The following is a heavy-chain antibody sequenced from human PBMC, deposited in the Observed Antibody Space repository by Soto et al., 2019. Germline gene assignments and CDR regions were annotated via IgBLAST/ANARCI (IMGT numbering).Heavy chain of an antibody. D-gene: IGHD2-21*02. CDR3: XXXXXXVXAILGY. CDR2: INSDGSST. CDR1: GFTFSSCW. V-gene: IGHV3-74*01. J-gene: IGHJ4*02. Sequence: EVQLVESGGGLVQPGGSLRLSCAASGFTFSSCWVHWVRQAPGKGLVWVSRINSDGSSTSYADSVKGRFTISRDNAKNTLYLQMNSXXXXXXXXXXXXXXXXXVXAILGYWGQGTLVTV.